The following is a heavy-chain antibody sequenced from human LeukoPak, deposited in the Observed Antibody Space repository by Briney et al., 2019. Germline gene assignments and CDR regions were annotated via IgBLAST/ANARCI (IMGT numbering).Heavy chain of an antibody. D-gene: IGHD3-3*01. CDR1: GYTFTSYG. Sequence: SVKVSCKASGYTFTSYGISWVRQAPGQGLEWMGGIIPIFGTANYAQKFQGRVTITADESTSTAYMELSSLRSEDTAVYYCARTLVWSGYSYYYGMDVWGQGTTVTVSS. J-gene: IGHJ6*02. CDR3: ARTLVWSGYSYYYGMDV. V-gene: IGHV1-69*13. CDR2: IIPIFGTA.